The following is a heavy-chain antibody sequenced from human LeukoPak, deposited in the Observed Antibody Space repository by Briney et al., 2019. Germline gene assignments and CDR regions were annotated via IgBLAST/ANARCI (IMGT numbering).Heavy chain of an antibody. Sequence: GASVKVSCKASGYTFTSYDINWVRQATGQGLEWMGWMNPNSGNTGYAQRFQGRVTITRNTSISTAYMELSSLRSEDTAVYYCARGLSGSYYVDAFDIWGQGTMVTVSS. CDR2: MNPNSGNT. CDR3: ARGLSGSYYVDAFDI. V-gene: IGHV1-8*01. J-gene: IGHJ3*02. CDR1: GYTFTSYD. D-gene: IGHD1-26*01.